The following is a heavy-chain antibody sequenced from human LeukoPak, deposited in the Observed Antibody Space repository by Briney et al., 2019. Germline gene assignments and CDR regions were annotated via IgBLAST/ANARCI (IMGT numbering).Heavy chain of an antibody. CDR3: ARGLPYSGSHRRFDY. CDR1: GGSISSSSYY. D-gene: IGHD1-26*01. V-gene: IGHV4-39*07. J-gene: IGHJ4*02. Sequence: SETLSLTCTVSGGSISSSSYYWGWLRQPPGKGMEWIGRIYCSGSTYYNPSLKSRVTISVDTSKNQFSLKLSSVTAADTAVYYCARGLPYSGSHRRFDYWGQGTLVTVAS. CDR2: IYCSGST.